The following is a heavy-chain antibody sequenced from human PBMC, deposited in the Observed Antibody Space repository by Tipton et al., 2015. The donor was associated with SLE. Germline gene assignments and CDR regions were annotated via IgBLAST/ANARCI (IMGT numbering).Heavy chain of an antibody. CDR3: ARGYCSDGVCYGFGFFDY. CDR1: GGSISTGGYY. J-gene: IGHJ4*02. D-gene: IGHD2-8*01. Sequence: TLSLTCTVSGGSISTGGYYWSWIRQHPGKGLEWIGALYYSGNTYYNPSLKSPVTLSIDTSKNQFSLKMRSVTAADTAVYFCARGYCSDGVCYGFGFFDYWGQGNLVTVSS. CDR2: LYYSGNT. V-gene: IGHV4-31*01.